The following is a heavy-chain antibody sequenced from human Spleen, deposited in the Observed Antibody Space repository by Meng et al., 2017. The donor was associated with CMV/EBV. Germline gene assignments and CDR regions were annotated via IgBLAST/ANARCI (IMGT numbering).Heavy chain of an antibody. V-gene: IGHV4-61*01. CDR1: GGSVNSGTYHY. CDR2: IYHTGST. CDR3: ARFLTYYYDSSGPAEYLGGFDY. D-gene: IGHD3-22*01. J-gene: IGHJ4*02. Sequence: SETLSLTCTVSGGSVNSGTYHYWSWIRQPPGKGLEWVGYIYHTGSTNYNPPLKGRVTISIDTSKSQFSLRLSSVTAADTAVYYCARFLTYYYDSSGPAEYLGGFDYWGQGTLVTVSS.